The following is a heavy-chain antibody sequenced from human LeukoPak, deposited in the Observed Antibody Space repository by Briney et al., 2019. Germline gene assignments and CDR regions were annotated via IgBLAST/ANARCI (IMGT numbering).Heavy chain of an antibody. Sequence: GGSLRLSCAASGFTFSSDWMRWVRQAAGKGLVWVSRINNDGTTTAYADSVKGRFSISRDNAKNTLYLQMNSLRAEDTAVYYCVRDSYNSDWDWGQGTLVTVSS. CDR2: INNDGTTT. V-gene: IGHV3-74*01. CDR1: GFTFSSDW. CDR3: VRDSYNSDWD. D-gene: IGHD6-19*01. J-gene: IGHJ4*02.